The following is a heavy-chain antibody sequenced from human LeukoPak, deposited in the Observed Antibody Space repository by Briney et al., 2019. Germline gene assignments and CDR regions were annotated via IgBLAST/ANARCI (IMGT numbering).Heavy chain of an antibody. CDR1: GYTLTELS. D-gene: IGHD3-22*01. J-gene: IGHJ1*01. Sequence: ASVKVSCKVSGYTLTELSMHWVRQAPGKGLEWMGGFDPEDGETIYAQKFQGRVTMTEDTSTDTAYMELSSLRAEDTALYYCAKDRGSNYYDSSGYYGYFQHWGQGTLVTVSS. V-gene: IGHV1-24*01. CDR3: AKDRGSNYYDSSGYYGYFQH. CDR2: FDPEDGET.